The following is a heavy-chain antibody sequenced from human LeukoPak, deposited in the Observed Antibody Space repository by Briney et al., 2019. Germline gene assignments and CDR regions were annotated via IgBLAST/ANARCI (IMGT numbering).Heavy chain of an antibody. J-gene: IGHJ5*02. CDR2: INPNSGGT. CDR1: GYTFTSYG. D-gene: IGHD1-26*01. V-gene: IGHV1-2*02. CDR3: ARGSGSYRFDP. Sequence: AASVKVSCKASGYTFTSYGISWVRQAPGQGLEWMGWINPNSGGTNYAQKFQGRVTMTRDTSISTAYMELSRLRSDDTAVYYCARGSGSYRFDPWGQGTLVTVSS.